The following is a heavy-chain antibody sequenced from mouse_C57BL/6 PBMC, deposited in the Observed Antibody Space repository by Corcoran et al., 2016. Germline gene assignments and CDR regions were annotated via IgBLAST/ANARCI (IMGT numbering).Heavy chain of an antibody. D-gene: IGHD2-2*01. CDR2: INYDGSST. V-gene: IGHV5-16*01. CDR1: GFTFSDYY. Sequence: EVKLVESEGGLVQPGSSMKLSCTASGFTFSDYYMAWVRQVPEKGLEWVANINYDGSSTYYLDSLKSRFIISRDNAKNILYLQMSSLKSEDTATYYCARYSYGYDVGYFDVWGTGTTVTVSS. CDR3: ARYSYGYDVGYFDV. J-gene: IGHJ1*03.